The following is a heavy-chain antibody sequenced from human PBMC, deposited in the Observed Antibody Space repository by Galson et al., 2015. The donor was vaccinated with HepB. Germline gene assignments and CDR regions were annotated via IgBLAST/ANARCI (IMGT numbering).Heavy chain of an antibody. D-gene: IGHD6-13*01. Sequence: SLRLSCAASGFTFSNYAMHWVRQAPGTGLEWVSIIWYDGTNKYYTDSVKGRFTVSRDNSKDTVYLQMNSLRAEDTAVYYCARAPRGSSWIFTYWGLGTLVTVSS. CDR2: IWYDGTNK. V-gene: IGHV3-33*01. CDR3: ARAPRGSSWIFTY. J-gene: IGHJ4*02. CDR1: GFTFSNYA.